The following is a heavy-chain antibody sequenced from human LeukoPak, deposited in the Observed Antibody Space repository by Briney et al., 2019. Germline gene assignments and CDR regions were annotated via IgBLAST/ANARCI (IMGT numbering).Heavy chain of an antibody. D-gene: IGHD2-2*01. Sequence: ASVTVSCKASGYTFTGYHMHWVRQAPGQGLEWMGRINPNTGGTEYAQKFQGRVTMTRDTSISTAYMDLSRLRSDDTAVYYCARDYCSSTSCLFDYWGQGTLVTVSS. J-gene: IGHJ4*02. V-gene: IGHV1-2*06. CDR1: GYTFTGYH. CDR2: INPNTGGT. CDR3: ARDYCSSTSCLFDY.